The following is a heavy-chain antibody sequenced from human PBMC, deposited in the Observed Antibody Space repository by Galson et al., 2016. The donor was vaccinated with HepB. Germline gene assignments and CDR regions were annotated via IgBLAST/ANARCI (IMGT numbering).Heavy chain of an antibody. CDR2: VPNDGGNK. CDR1: GFSLKSFH. Sequence: SLRLSCAASGFSLKSFHTHWVRQAPGKGLEWVALVPNDGGNKQYADSVKGRLTISRDSSENTMHLQMNSLRVEDTALYYCATERGSSGAAAWFDPWGQGTLVTVSS. CDR3: ATERGSSGAAAWFDP. D-gene: IGHD6-6*01. V-gene: IGHV3-30-3*01. J-gene: IGHJ5*02.